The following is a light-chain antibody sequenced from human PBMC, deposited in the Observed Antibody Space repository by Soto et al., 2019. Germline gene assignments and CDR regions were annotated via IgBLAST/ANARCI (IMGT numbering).Light chain of an antibody. CDR1: QSVSSSY. V-gene: IGKV3-20*01. J-gene: IGKJ1*01. CDR3: QQYGSSPET. CDR2: DAS. Sequence: EIVLTQSPGTLSLSPGERATLSFRASQSVSSSYLAWYQQKPGQAPRLLIYDASSRATGIPDRFSGSGSGTDFILTISRLEPEDFAVYYCQQYGSSPETFGQGTKVDIK.